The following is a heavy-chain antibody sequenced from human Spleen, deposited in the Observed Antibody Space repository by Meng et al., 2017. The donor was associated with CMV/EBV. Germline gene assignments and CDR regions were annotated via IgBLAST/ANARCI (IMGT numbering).Heavy chain of an antibody. CDR1: GYTFTSYG. CDR3: ARALAAPSGWFDP. V-gene: IGHV1-18*01. J-gene: IGHJ5*02. Sequence: CKASGYTFTSYGISWVRQAPGQGLEWMGWISAYSGNTNYAQKLQGRVTMTTDTSTSTAYMELRSLRSDDTAVYYCARALAAPSGWFDPWGQGTLVTVSS. CDR2: ISAYSGNT. D-gene: IGHD6-6*01.